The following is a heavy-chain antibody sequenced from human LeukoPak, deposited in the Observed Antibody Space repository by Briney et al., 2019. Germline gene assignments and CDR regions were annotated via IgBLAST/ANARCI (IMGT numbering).Heavy chain of an antibody. CDR1: GDSVSSNSAA. CDR2: TYYRTKWYN. Sequence: SQTLSLTCAISGDSVSSNSAAWNWNRQSPSRGLEWLGRTYYRTKWYNDYAVSVTSRITINTDTLKNQLFIQLNSVTPDDHAAYYCPKDSPVWFGDAFVISGQGTMVTVSS. V-gene: IGHV6-1*01. J-gene: IGHJ3*02. D-gene: IGHD3-10*01. CDR3: PKDSPVWFGDAFVI.